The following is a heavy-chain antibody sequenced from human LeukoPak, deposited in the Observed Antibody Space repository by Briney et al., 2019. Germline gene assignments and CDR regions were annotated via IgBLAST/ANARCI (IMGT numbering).Heavy chain of an antibody. V-gene: IGHV4-39*07. CDR2: IYYSGST. CDR3: ASPHYYDSSGYKNLGAFDI. D-gene: IGHD3-22*01. CDR1: GGSISSSSYY. J-gene: IGHJ3*02. Sequence: SETLSLTCTVSGGSISSSSYYWGWIRQPPGKGLEWIGSIYYSGSTYYNPSLKSRVTISVDTSKNQFSLKLSSVTAADTAVYYCASPHYYDSSGYKNLGAFDIWGQGTMVTVSS.